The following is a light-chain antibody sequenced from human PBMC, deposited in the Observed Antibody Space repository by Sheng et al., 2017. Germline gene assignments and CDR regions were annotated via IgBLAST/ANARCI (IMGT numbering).Light chain of an antibody. CDR1: SSDVGGHNY. Sequence: QSALTQPASVSGSPGQSITISCTGTSSDVGGHNYVSWYQQHPGKAPKLMIYDVTYLPSGVSSRFSGSRSGNTASLTISGLQAEDEADYYCNSYTGTIWVFCGGTKLTVL. CDR3: NSYTGTIWV. J-gene: IGLJ2*01. V-gene: IGLV2-14*01. CDR2: DVT.